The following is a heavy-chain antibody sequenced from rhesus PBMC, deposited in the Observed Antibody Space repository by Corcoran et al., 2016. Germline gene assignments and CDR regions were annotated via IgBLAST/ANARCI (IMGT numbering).Heavy chain of an antibody. CDR3: AADGVVISGSDSY. D-gene: IGHD3-16*01. Sequence: EVQLVETGGDLVQPGGSLPRSCAASGFSFSVYAMTSVCQAPGTGLGWVADVGSHGGSTYYADSVKDRFTISRDNSKNTLSLQMNSLRVEDTAVYYCAADGVVISGSDSYWGQGVLVTGSS. J-gene: IGHJ4*01. V-gene: IGHV3S5*01. CDR2: VGSHGGST. CDR1: GFSFSVYA.